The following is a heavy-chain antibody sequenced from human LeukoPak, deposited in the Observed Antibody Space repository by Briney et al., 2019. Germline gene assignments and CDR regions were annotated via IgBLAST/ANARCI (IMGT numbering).Heavy chain of an antibody. D-gene: IGHD3-22*01. J-gene: IGHJ4*02. Sequence: PGRSLRLSCAASRFTFSTYGMQWVRQAPGKGLEWVAAIWYDGSEKYYADSVKGRFTISRDNSKNTLYVQMNSLRAEDTAVYYCARDVSSCYLGFDYGGQGTLVTVSS. CDR1: RFTFSTYG. CDR2: IWYDGSEK. CDR3: ARDVSSCYLGFDY. V-gene: IGHV3-33*01.